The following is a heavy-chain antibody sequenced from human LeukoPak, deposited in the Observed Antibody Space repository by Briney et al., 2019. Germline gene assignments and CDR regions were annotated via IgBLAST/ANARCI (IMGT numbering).Heavy chain of an antibody. CDR2: INHSGST. D-gene: IGHD3-22*01. Sequence: SETLSLTCAVYGGSFSGYYWSWIRQPPGKGLEWIGEINHSGSTNYNPSLKSRVTISVDTSKNQFSLKLSSVTAADTAVYYCASGSRYYDSSGYNYWGQGTLVTVSS. V-gene: IGHV4-34*01. CDR1: GGSFSGYY. J-gene: IGHJ4*02. CDR3: ASGSRYYDSSGYNY.